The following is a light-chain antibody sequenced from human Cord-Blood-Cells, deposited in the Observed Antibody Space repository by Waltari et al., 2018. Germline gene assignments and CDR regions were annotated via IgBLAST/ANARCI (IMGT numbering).Light chain of an antibody. CDR3: QSYDSSLSGVV. J-gene: IGLJ2*01. CDR1: SSNIGAGYE. V-gene: IGLV1-40*01. CDR2: GNS. Sequence: QSVLTQPPSVSGAPGQRVTISCTGSSSNIGAGYEVHWYQQLPGTAPKLLIYGNSNRPSGVPDRFSGSKSGTSASPAITGLQAEDEADYYCQSYDSSLSGVVFGGGTKLTVL.